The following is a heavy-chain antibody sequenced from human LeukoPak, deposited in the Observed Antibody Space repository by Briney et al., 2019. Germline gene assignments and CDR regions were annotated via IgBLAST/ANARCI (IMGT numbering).Heavy chain of an antibody. D-gene: IGHD6-13*01. CDR3: ARALYSASWSY. J-gene: IGHJ4*02. V-gene: IGHV4-59*12. CDR1: GGSISNYY. Sequence: SETLSLTCTVSGGSISNYYWTWIRQPPGKGLESIGYIYNSGNTNYNPSLKSRVTISVDTSKNQFSLELGSVTTSDTAVYYCARALYSASWSYWGPGTLVTVSS. CDR2: IYNSGNT.